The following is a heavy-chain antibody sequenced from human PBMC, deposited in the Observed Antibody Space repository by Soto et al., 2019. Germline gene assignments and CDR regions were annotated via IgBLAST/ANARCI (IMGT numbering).Heavy chain of an antibody. CDR2: ISSSSSYI. CDR3: ARDLGVVPAAMDV. J-gene: IGHJ6*02. V-gene: IGHV3-21*01. D-gene: IGHD2-2*01. CDR1: GFTFSSYI. Sequence: PGGSLRLSCAASGFTFSSYIMNWVRQAPGKGLEWVSSISSSSSYIYYADSVKGRFTISRDNAKNSLYLQMNSLRAEDTAVYYCARDLGVVPAAMDVWGQGTTVTVSS.